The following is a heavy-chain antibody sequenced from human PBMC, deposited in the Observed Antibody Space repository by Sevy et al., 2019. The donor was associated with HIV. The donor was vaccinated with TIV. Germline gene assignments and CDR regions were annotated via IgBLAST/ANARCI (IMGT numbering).Heavy chain of an antibody. Sequence: SETLSLTCTVSGGSISSSSYYWGWIRQPPGKGLEWIGSIYYSGRTYYNPSLKSRVTISVDTSKKQFSLGLSSVTAADTAVYYCAGRMGADCSGGRCYYFDSWGQGTLVTVSS. CDR1: GGSISSSSYY. CDR2: IYYSGRT. CDR3: AGRMGADCSGGRCYYFDS. D-gene: IGHD2-15*01. V-gene: IGHV4-39*01. J-gene: IGHJ4*02.